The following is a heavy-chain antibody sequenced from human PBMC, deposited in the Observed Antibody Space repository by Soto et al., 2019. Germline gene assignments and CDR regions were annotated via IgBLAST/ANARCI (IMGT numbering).Heavy chain of an antibody. CDR3: ARKEPASDFWSGHYGPYYYYGMDV. CDR2: IIPIFGTA. V-gene: IGHV1-69*13. D-gene: IGHD3-3*01. CDR1: GGTFSSYA. J-gene: IGHJ6*02. Sequence: GASVKVSCKASGGTFSSYAISWVRQAPGQGLEWMGGIIPIFGTANYAQKFQGRVTITADESTSTAYMELSSLRSEDTAVYYCARKEPASDFWSGHYGPYYYYGMDVWGQGTTVTVSS.